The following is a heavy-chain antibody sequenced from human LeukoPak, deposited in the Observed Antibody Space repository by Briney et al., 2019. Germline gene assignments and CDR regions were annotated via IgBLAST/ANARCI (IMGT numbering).Heavy chain of an antibody. Sequence: PGGSLRLSCAASGFTFSSYGMHWVRQAPGKGRGWVAFIRYDGSNKYYADSVKGRFTISRDNSKNTLYLQMNSLRAEDTAVYYCAAGRSSEVAYWGQGTLVTVSS. D-gene: IGHD6-19*01. CDR1: GFTFSSYG. CDR2: IRYDGSNK. CDR3: AAGRSSEVAY. J-gene: IGHJ4*02. V-gene: IGHV3-30*02.